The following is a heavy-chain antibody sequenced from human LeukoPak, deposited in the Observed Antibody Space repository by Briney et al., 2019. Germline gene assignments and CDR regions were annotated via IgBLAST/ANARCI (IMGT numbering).Heavy chain of an antibody. CDR1: GFTFDNYA. CDR3: ARDTSYNYGAHAMDV. CDR2: ISGSGVNT. V-gene: IGHV3-23*01. Sequence: GGSLRLSCAASGFTFDNYAMNWVRQAPGKGLEWVLGISGSGVNTYYADSVKGRFTISKDNSKNTLYLQLNSLRGEDTAIYYCARDTSYNYGAHAMDVWGQGTTVTVSS. J-gene: IGHJ6*02. D-gene: IGHD4/OR15-4a*01.